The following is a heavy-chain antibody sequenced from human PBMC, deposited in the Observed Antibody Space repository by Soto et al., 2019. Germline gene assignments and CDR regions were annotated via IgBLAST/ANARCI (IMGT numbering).Heavy chain of an antibody. J-gene: IGHJ4*02. CDR1: GGSINTFY. CDR2: IFSSGST. V-gene: IGHV4-4*07. D-gene: IGHD5-18*01. CDR3: AREGSYGAYNFAHGIQLWSFDF. Sequence: AETLSLTCTASGGSINTFYWSWVRQPAGKGLEWIGRIFSSGSTSFNPSLGSRVAMSVDTSKNHFSLNLSSVTAADMAVYYCAREGSYGAYNFAHGIQLWSFDFWGQGALVTVSS.